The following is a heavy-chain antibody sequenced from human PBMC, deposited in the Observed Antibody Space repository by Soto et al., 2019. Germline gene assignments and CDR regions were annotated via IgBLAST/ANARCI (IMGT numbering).Heavy chain of an antibody. Sequence: ASVKVSCKASGYTFTSYGISWVRQAPGQGLEWMGWISAYNGNTNYAQKLQGRVTMTTDTSTSTAYMELRSLRSDDTAVYYCARYVGGYSYGTKGYFEYWGQGTLVTVSS. CDR3: ARYVGGYSYGTKGYFEY. J-gene: IGHJ4*02. D-gene: IGHD5-18*01. V-gene: IGHV1-18*04. CDR1: GYTFTSYG. CDR2: ISAYNGNT.